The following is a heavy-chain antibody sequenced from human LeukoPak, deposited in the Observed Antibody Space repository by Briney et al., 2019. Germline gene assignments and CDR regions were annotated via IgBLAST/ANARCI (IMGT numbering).Heavy chain of an antibody. Sequence: GASVTVSCKASGGTFSSYAISWVRQAPGQGLEWMGGIIPIFGTANYAQKFQGRVTITADESTSTAYMELSSLRSEDTAVYYCAKGAALGYYDSSGYTSFDYWGQGTLVTVSS. CDR3: AKGAALGYYDSSGYTSFDY. D-gene: IGHD3-22*01. V-gene: IGHV1-69*13. J-gene: IGHJ4*02. CDR2: IIPIFGTA. CDR1: GGTFSSYA.